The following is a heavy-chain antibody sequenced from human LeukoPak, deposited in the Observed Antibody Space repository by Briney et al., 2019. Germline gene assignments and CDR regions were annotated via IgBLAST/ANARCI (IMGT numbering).Heavy chain of an antibody. J-gene: IGHJ4*02. Sequence: SQTLSLTCAISGDSVSSNSAAWNWIRQSPSRGLEWLGRTYYRSKWYNDYAVSVKSRITINPDTSKNQFSLQLNSVTPEDTAVYYCARGPEYGSGSYYRYYFDYWGQGTLVTVSS. CDR1: GDSVSSNSAA. CDR2: TYYRSKWYN. D-gene: IGHD3-10*01. V-gene: IGHV6-1*01. CDR3: ARGPEYGSGSYYRYYFDY.